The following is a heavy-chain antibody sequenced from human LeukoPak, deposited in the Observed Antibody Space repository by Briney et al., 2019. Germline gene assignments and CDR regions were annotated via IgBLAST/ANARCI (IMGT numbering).Heavy chain of an antibody. CDR2: ISSSGSTI. D-gene: IGHD2-21*02. Sequence: GGSLRLSCAASGFTLSSYEMNWVRQAPGKGLEWVSYISSSGSTIYYADSVKGRFTISRDNAKNSLYLQMNSLRAEDTAVYYCARVKTEYRGGDCYYYYYGMDVWGQGTTVTVSS. CDR1: GFTLSSYE. J-gene: IGHJ6*02. V-gene: IGHV3-48*03. CDR3: ARVKTEYRGGDCYYYYYGMDV.